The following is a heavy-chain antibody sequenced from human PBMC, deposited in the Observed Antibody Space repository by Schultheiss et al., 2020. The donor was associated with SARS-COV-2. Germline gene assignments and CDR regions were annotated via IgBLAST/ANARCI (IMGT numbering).Heavy chain of an antibody. CDR3: ARTIYQDGYGLLDLDS. J-gene: IGHJ4*02. CDR1: GDTFSNYG. Sequence: SVKVSCKASGDTFSNYGISWVRQAPGQGLEWMGGITPIYGSTDYAQSFQDRLTVIADESTSTVYMQLSSLTSADTAVYYCARTIYQDGYGLLDLDSWGQGTMVTVSS. V-gene: IGHV1-69*13. CDR2: ITPIYGST. D-gene: IGHD5-18*01.